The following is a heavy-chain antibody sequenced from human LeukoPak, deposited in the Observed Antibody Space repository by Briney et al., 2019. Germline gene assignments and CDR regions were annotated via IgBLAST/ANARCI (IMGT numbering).Heavy chain of an antibody. CDR2: ISSSSSTI. CDR3: ARYCSSTSCYGAHNDY. Sequence: GGSLRLSCAASGFSFSIYSMNWVRQAPGKGLEWVSYISSSSSTIHYADSVKGRFTISRDNAKNSLYLQMNSLRAEDTAVYYCARYCSSTSCYGAHNDYWGQGTLVTVSS. J-gene: IGHJ4*02. CDR1: GFSFSIYS. D-gene: IGHD2-2*01. V-gene: IGHV3-48*04.